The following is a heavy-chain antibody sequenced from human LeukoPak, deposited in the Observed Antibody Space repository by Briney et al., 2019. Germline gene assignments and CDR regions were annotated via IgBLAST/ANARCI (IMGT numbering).Heavy chain of an antibody. Sequence: GGSLRLSCAATGFTYSSYAMNWVRQAPGKRLEWVSGISGSGGNTYYADSVKGRFTISRDNSKNMLYLEMNSLRTEDTAVYYCAEGGRGSGSYNYFDKWGQGTLVTVSS. V-gene: IGHV3-23*01. CDR3: AEGGRGSGSYNYFDK. CDR1: GFTYSSYA. D-gene: IGHD3-10*01. J-gene: IGHJ4*02. CDR2: ISGSGGNT.